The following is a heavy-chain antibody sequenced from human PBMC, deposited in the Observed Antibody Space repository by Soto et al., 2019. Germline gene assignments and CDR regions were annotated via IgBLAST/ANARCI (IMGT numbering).Heavy chain of an antibody. CDR1: GYSFTNYG. CDR3: PRGGRFAVADTDY. D-gene: IGHD3-3*01. V-gene: IGHV1-18*01. J-gene: IGHJ4*02. Sequence: QVQLVQSGVEVKKPGASVKVSCKASGYSFTNYGITWVRQAPGQGLEWLGWISGYNGNTNYAQKFQRRVTMITDTSTSTAYMDLRSLRYDDTAVYYCPRGGRFAVADTDYWGQGTLLTVSS. CDR2: ISGYNGNT.